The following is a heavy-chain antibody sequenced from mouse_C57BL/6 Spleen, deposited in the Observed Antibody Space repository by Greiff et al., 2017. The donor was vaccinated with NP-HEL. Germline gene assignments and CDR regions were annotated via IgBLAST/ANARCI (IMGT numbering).Heavy chain of an antibody. Sequence: QVQLQQSGAELVRPGASVTLSCKASGYTFTDYEMHWVKQTPVHGLEWIGAIDPETGGTAYNQKFKGKAILTADKSSSTAYMELRSLTSEDSSVYYCTRDGNYEIYYAMDYWGQGTSVTVSS. CDR2: IDPETGGT. D-gene: IGHD2-1*01. CDR1: GYTFTDYE. V-gene: IGHV1-15*01. CDR3: TRDGNYEIYYAMDY. J-gene: IGHJ4*01.